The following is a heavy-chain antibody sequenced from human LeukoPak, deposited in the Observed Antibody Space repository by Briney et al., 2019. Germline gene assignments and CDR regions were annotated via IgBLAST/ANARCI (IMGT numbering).Heavy chain of an antibody. CDR1: VYTFTGFY. CDR3: ARDPVGYSSSWYNYFDY. V-gene: IGHV1-2*02. CDR2: INTNSGGT. J-gene: IGHJ4*02. D-gene: IGHD6-13*01. Sequence: ASVKVSCESSVYTFTGFYIHWVRQPPGQGLEWMGWINTNSGGTNYAQKFHGSVTMTRDTSISTAYMELSRLRSDDTAIYYCARDPVGYSSSWYNYFDYWGQGTLVTVSS.